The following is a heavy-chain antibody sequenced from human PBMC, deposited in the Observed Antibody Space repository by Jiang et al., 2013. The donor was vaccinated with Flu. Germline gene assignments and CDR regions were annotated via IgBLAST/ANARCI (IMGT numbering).Heavy chain of an antibody. CDR3: ARGNVSSGWSFYGMDV. V-gene: IGHV1-69*04. CDR2: LGIA. D-gene: IGHD6-19*01. J-gene: IGHJ6*04. Sequence: LGIANYAQKFQGRVTITADKSTSTAYMELSSLRSEDTAVYYCARGNVSSGWSFYGMDVWGKGTTVTVSS.